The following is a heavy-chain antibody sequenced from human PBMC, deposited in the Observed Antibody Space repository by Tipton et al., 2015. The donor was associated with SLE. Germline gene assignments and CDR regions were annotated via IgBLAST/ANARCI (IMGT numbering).Heavy chain of an antibody. CDR1: GGSVSSSSKY. Sequence: TLSLTCTVSGGSVSSSSKYWAWIRQPPGKGLAWIGSIYYTGTTTYYNSFLKSRVTMSVDTSKNHFALKLSSVTAADTAVYYCAREFLNTVTTVHYYFDLWGRGTLVTVSS. CDR3: AREFLNTVTTVHYYFDL. CDR2: IYYTGTTT. J-gene: IGHJ2*01. V-gene: IGHV4-39*06. D-gene: IGHD4-11*01.